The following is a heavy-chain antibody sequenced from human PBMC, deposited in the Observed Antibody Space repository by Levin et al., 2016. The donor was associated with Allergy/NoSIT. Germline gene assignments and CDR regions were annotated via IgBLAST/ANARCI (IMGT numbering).Heavy chain of an antibody. J-gene: IGHJ3*02. Sequence: SETLSLTCAVYGGSFSGYYWSWIRQPPGKGLEWIGEINHSGSTNYNPSLKSRVTISVDTSKNQFSLKLSSVTAADTAVYYCARDLDYAHAFDIWGQGTMVTVSS. CDR2: INHSGST. V-gene: IGHV4-34*01. CDR3: ARDLDYAHAFDI. CDR1: GGSFSGYY. D-gene: IGHD4-17*01.